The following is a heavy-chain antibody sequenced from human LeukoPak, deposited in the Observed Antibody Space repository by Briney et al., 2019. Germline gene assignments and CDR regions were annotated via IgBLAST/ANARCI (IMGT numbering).Heavy chain of an antibody. CDR3: ASTYVTMVRGVTYYGMDV. D-gene: IGHD3-10*01. CDR1: GYTFTSYD. J-gene: IGHJ6*02. V-gene: IGHV1-69*04. CDR2: IIPILGIA. Sequence: ASVKVSCKASGYTFTSYDINWVRQATGQGLEWMGRIIPILGIANYAQKFQGRVTITADKSTSTAYMELSSLRSEDTAVYYCASTYVTMVRGVTYYGMDVWGQGTTVTVSS.